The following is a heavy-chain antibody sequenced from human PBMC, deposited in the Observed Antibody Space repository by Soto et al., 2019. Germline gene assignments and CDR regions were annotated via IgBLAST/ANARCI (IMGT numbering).Heavy chain of an antibody. CDR1: GYTFTSYD. CDR3: ARLVNYDFWSGYYYIDY. J-gene: IGHJ4*02. V-gene: IGHV1-8*01. CDR2: MNPNSGNT. D-gene: IGHD3-3*01. Sequence: QVQLVQSGAEVKKPGASVKVSCKASGYTFTSYDINWVRQATGQGLEWMGWMNPNSGNTGYAQKFQGRVTMTRNTSISTAYMELSSLRSEDTAVYYCARLVNYDFWSGYYYIDYWGQGTLVTVSS.